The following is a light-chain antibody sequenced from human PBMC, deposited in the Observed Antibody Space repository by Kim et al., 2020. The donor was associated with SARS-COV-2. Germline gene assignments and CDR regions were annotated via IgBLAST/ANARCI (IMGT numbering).Light chain of an antibody. Sequence: SQGERATIACRASQNVRDRYLAWYQQKAGQAPRFLIYGASTRATGIPDRFRGSGSGTDFTLTISRLEPEDFGVYYCHQYGNLPVTFGQGTKVDIK. CDR1: QNVRDRY. CDR3: HQYGNLPVT. V-gene: IGKV3-20*01. J-gene: IGKJ1*01. CDR2: GAS.